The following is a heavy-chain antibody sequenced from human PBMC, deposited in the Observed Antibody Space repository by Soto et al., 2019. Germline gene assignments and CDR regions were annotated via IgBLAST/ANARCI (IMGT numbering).Heavy chain of an antibody. J-gene: IGHJ6*02. CDR3: TLYYYGSGSYYYYGMDV. CDR1: GGTFSSYT. Sequence: QVQLVQSGAEVKKPGSSVKVSCKASGGTFSSYTISWVRQAPGQGLEWMGRIIPILGIANYAQKFQGRVTITAXXSXSXXYMELSSLRSEDTAVYYCTLYYYGSGSYYYYGMDVWGQGTTVTVSS. V-gene: IGHV1-69*02. D-gene: IGHD3-10*01. CDR2: IIPILGIA.